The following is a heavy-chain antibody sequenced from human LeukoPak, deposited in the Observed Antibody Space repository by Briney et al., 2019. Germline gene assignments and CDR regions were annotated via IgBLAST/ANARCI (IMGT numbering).Heavy chain of an antibody. V-gene: IGHV3-20*04. CDR3: AKGASYYYYMDV. CDR2: INWNSGSI. Sequence: PGGSLRLSCAASGFTFDDYGMSWVRQAPGKGLEWVSGINWNSGSIGYADSVKGRFTISRDNAKNSLYLQMNSLRAEDTALYYCAKGASYYYYMDVWGKGTTVTISS. D-gene: IGHD1-26*01. CDR1: GFTFDDYG. J-gene: IGHJ6*03.